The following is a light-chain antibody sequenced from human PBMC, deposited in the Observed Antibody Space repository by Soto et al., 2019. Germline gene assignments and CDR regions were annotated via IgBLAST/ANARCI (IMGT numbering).Light chain of an antibody. CDR1: QGVSRY. J-gene: IGKJ4*01. CDR3: QQLNTYPVT. Sequence: DIQLTQSPPFLSASVGDRVTITCRASQGVSRYLSWYQQKPGRAPILLISAASTLQSGVPARFSGSGSGTGFTLSITSLQPEDFATYYCQQLNTYPVTFGGGTKVDIK. CDR2: AAS. V-gene: IGKV1-9*01.